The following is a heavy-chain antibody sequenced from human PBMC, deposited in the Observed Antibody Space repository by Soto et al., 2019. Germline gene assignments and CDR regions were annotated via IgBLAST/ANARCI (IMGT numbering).Heavy chain of an antibody. D-gene: IGHD3-22*01. J-gene: IGHJ4*02. CDR2: IYHGGST. Sequence: SETLSLTCAVSGCSISSGGYSWSWIRQPPGKGLEWIGYIYHGGSTYYNPSPQSRVTMSVDRSRNQFSLKLNSVTAADTAVYYCARVRREYDNSGPVDYWGQGTLVTVSS. V-gene: IGHV4-30-2*01. CDR1: GCSISSGGYS. CDR3: ARVRREYDNSGPVDY.